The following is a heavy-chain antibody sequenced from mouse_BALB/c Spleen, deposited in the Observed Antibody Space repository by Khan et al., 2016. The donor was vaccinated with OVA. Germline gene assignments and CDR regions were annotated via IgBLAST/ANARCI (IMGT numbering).Heavy chain of an antibody. CDR3: ASYYGSSYFDY. D-gene: IGHD1-1*01. V-gene: IGHV3-2*02. CDR2: ISYSGST. Sequence: VQLEESGPGLVKPSQSLSLTCTVTGYSITSDYAWNWIRQFPGNKLEWMGYISYSGSTSYNPSLKSRISITRDTSKNQFFLQLNSVTTEDTATYYCASYYGSSYFDYWGQGTTLTVSS. CDR1: GYSITSDYA. J-gene: IGHJ2*01.